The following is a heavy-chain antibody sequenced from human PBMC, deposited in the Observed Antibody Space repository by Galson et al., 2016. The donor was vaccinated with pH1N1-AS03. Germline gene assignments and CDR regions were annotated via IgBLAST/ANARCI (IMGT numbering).Heavy chain of an antibody. CDR2: ISSDGGST. V-gene: IGHV3-64*02. Sequence: SLRLSCAASGFIFSNHGMHWARQAPGKGPEFVARISSDGGSTYYADSVKARFTISRDNSKTTLYLQMDSLRVEDTAVYYCARAGGYWGQGTLVTVSS. J-gene: IGHJ4*02. CDR3: ARAGGY. CDR1: GFIFSNHG.